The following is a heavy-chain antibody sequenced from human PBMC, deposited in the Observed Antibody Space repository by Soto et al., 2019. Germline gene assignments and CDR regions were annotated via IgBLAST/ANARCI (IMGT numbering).Heavy chain of an antibody. CDR1: GYTFTSYD. J-gene: IGHJ4*02. CDR2: MNPNSGNT. V-gene: IGHV1-8*01. D-gene: IGHD6-13*01. Sequence: QVQLVQSGAEVKKPGASVKVSCKATGYTFTSYDINWVRQATGQGLEWMGWMNPNSGNTGYAQEFQGRVTMTRNTSISTAYMDLSSLRSDDTAVYYCARERAAAGFDYSGQGTLVTVSS. CDR3: ARERAAAGFDY.